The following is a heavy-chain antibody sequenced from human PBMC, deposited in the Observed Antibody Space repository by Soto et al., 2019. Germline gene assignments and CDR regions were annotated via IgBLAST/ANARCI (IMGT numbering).Heavy chain of an antibody. J-gene: IGHJ4*02. V-gene: IGHV3-23*01. Sequence: GGSLRLSCAASGITFIADAMSWVRQAPGKGLEWVSAISGSGATTYYADSVKGRFTISRDKSKNTLYLQMNSLRAEDTALYYCAKSFSSNWYDYFDYWGQGSLVTVSS. CDR2: ISGSGATT. CDR1: GITFIADA. CDR3: AKSFSSNWYDYFDY. D-gene: IGHD6-13*01.